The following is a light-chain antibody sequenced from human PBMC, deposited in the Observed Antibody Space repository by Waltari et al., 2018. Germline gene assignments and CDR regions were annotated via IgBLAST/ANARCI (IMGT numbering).Light chain of an antibody. Sequence: EIVMKQSPDSLAVYLGERDTINCKSSQSVLYSSNNKNYLAWYQQKPGQPPKLLIYWASTRESGVPDRFSGSGSGTDFTLTISSLQAEDVAVYYCQQYYSTPPTFGQGTKVEIK. V-gene: IGKV4-1*01. CDR1: QSVLYSSNNKNY. J-gene: IGKJ1*01. CDR2: WAS. CDR3: QQYYSTPPT.